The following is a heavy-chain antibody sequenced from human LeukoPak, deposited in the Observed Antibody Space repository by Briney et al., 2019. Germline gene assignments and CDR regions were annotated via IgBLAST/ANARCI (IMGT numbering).Heavy chain of an antibody. J-gene: IGHJ6*04. CDR3: ARDDGDV. Sequence: GGSLRLSCVSSGFTFSNYWMKWVRQAPGKGLEWVASINEDGSGKFSVGSVKDRITISRDNTRNSLDLQINSLTVEDTAIHYCARDDGDVWGTGTTVTVSS. CDR2: INEDGSGK. CDR1: GFTFSNYW. V-gene: IGHV3-7*01.